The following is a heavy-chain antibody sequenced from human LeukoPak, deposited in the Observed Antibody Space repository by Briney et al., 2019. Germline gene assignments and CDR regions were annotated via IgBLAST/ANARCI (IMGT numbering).Heavy chain of an antibody. CDR3: ALGRIYYYDSSGYPEFDAFDI. CDR1: GFTFSSYS. D-gene: IGHD3-22*01. V-gene: IGHV3-21*01. J-gene: IGHJ3*02. Sequence: GGSLRLSRAASGFTFSSYSMNWVRQAPGKGLEWVSSISSSSSYIYYADSVKGRFTISRDNAKNSLYLQMNSLRAEDTAVYYCALGRIYYYDSSGYPEFDAFDIWGQGTMVTVSS. CDR2: ISSSSSYI.